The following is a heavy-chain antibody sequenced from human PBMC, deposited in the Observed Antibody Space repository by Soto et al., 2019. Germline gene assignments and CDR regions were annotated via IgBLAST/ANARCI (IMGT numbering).Heavy chain of an antibody. CDR3: ARGRYYDFWSGYFEGGWFDP. D-gene: IGHD3-3*01. J-gene: IGHJ5*02. CDR2: IYYSGST. Sequence: SETLSLTCTVSGGSISSGDYYWSWIRQPPGKGLEWIGYIYYSGSTYYNPSLKSRVTISVDASKNQFSLKLSSVTAADTAVYYCARGRYYDFWSGYFEGGWFDPWGQGTLVTVSS. CDR1: GGSISSGDYY. V-gene: IGHV4-30-4*01.